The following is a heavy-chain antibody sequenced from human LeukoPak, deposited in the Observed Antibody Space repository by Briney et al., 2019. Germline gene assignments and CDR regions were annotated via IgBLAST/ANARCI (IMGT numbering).Heavy chain of an antibody. CDR3: ARIMVRGVIMPFGY. V-gene: IGHV1-2*02. Sequence: ASVKVSCKASGYTFTGYYMHWVRQAPGQGLEWMGWINPNSGGTNYAQKFQGRVTMTRDTSISTAYMELSRLRSDDTAVYYCARIMVRGVIMPFGYWGQETLVTVSS. CDR2: INPNSGGT. J-gene: IGHJ4*02. CDR1: GYTFTGYY. D-gene: IGHD3-10*01.